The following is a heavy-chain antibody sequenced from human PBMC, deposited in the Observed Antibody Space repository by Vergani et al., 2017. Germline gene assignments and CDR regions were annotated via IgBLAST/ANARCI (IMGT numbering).Heavy chain of an antibody. V-gene: IGHV4-39*01. J-gene: IGHJ4*02. D-gene: IGHD5-18*01. Sequence: QLQLQESGPGLVKPSETLSLTCTVSGGSISSSSYYWAWIRQPPGKGLEWIGSVYYSGDTYYNPSLKSRFTISVDTSKNQFSLRVKSVTAADTAAYYCAVRDIELSYGSWGQGTLVTVSS. CDR2: VYYSGDT. CDR3: AVRDIELSYGS. CDR1: GGSISSSSYY.